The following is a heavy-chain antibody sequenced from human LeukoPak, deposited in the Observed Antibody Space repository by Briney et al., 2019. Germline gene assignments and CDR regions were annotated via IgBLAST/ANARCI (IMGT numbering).Heavy chain of an antibody. J-gene: IGHJ4*02. CDR3: AKDQGYGYPIFDY. V-gene: IGHV3-30*02. CDR2: IRYDGSNK. D-gene: IGHD5-18*01. CDR1: GFTFSSYG. Sequence: GGSLRLSCAASGFTFSSYGMHWVRQAPGKGLEWVAFIRYDGSNKYYADSVKGRFTISRDNSKNTLYLQMNSLRAEDTAVYYCAKDQGYGYPIFDYWGQGTLVTVSS.